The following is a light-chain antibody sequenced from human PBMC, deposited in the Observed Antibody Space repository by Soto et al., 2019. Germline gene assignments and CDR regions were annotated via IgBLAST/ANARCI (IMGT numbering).Light chain of an antibody. J-gene: IGKJ3*01. CDR2: DAS. V-gene: IGKV3-11*01. CDR1: QSVSSY. CDR3: QQRSNWPQFT. Sequence: VLTQSTATLSLTPGERAPLSSKPSQSVSSYLAWYQQKPGQAPRLLIYDASNRATGIPARFSGSGSGTDFTLTISSLEPEDFAVYYCQQRSNWPQFTFGPGSNAAI.